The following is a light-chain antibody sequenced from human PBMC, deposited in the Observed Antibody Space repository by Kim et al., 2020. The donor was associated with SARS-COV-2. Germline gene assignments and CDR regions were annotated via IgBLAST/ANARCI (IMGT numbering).Light chain of an antibody. CDR1: QSISNY. CDR3: QKYNGAPWA. CDR2: GVS. Sequence: DIQMTQSPSSLSASVGDRVTLTCRASQSISNYLAWYQQKPGKVPKLLLYGVSALQSGIPSRFSGSGSETDFTLTISSLRPEDVATYYCQKYNGAPWAFGQGTKVEIK. J-gene: IGKJ1*01. V-gene: IGKV1-27*01.